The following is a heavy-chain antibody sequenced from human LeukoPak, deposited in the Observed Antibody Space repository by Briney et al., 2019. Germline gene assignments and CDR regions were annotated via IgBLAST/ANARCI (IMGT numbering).Heavy chain of an antibody. CDR3: ARGHNYGRLWDY. CDR2: IYYSGRI. Sequence: SETLSLTCTVSGGSISSYYWSWIPQPPGKGLKGIGYIYYSGRIHTNASLKSRVTISVATSKNQFSLKLSSVTAADTAVYYCARGHNYGRLWDYWGQGTLVTVYS. V-gene: IGHV4-59*01. J-gene: IGHJ4*02. D-gene: IGHD5-18*01. CDR1: GGSISSYY.